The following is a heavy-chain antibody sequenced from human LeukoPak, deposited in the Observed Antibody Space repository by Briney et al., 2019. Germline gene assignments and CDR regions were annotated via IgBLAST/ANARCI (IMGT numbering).Heavy chain of an antibody. Sequence: ASVKVSCKASGYPFSTYWLHWVRQAPGQGLEWMGFVNPNDGARIYAQKFQGRITMTRDTSTNTVFMELCSLRSEDTAVYYCARGLYYYDRSTYDDFDYWGQGTLVTVSS. J-gene: IGHJ4*02. CDR3: ARGLYYYDRSTYDDFDY. V-gene: IGHV1-46*01. D-gene: IGHD3-22*01. CDR2: VNPNDGAR. CDR1: GYPFSTYW.